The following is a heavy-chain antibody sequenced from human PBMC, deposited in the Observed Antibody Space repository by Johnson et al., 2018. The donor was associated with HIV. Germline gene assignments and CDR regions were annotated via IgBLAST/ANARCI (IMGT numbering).Heavy chain of an antibody. CDR3: AKGLIPVAGTTAFDI. D-gene: IGHD6-19*01. Sequence: VQLVESGGGLVKPGGSLRLSCAASGFTFSNAWMSWVRQAPGKGLEWVGRIKSKTDGGTTDYAAPVKGSFTISRDNSKNTLYLQMNSLRAEDTAVYYCAKGLIPVAGTTAFDIWGQGTMVTVSS. V-gene: IGHV3-15*01. CDR1: GFTFSNAW. CDR2: IKSKTDGGTT. J-gene: IGHJ3*02.